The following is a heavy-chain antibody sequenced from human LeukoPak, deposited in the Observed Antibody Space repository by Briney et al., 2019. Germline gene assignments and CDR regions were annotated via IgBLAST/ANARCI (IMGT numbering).Heavy chain of an antibody. J-gene: IGHJ4*02. CDR3: ARHPVYYYDSSGLLHFDY. V-gene: IGHV4-39*01. CDR1: GGSISSSSYY. D-gene: IGHD3-22*01. Sequence: PSETLSLTCTVSGGSISSSSYYWGWIRQPPGKGLEWIGSIYYSGSTYYNPSLKRRVTISVDTSKNQFSLKLSSVTAADTAVYYCARHPVYYYDSSGLLHFDYWGQGTLVTVSS. CDR2: IYYSGST.